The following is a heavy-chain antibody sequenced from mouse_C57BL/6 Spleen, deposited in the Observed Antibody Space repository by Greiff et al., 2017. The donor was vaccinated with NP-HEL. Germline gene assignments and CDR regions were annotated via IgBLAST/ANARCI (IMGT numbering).Heavy chain of an antibody. J-gene: IGHJ1*03. V-gene: IGHV6-6*01. CDR1: GFTFSDAW. D-gene: IGHD1-1*01. CDR2: IRNKANNHAT. Sequence: EVMLVESGGGLVQPGGSMKLSCAASGFTFSDAWMDWVRQSPEKGLEWVAEIRNKANNHATYYAESVKGRFTISRDDSKSSVYLQMNSLRAEDTGSYYCTRSYYGSSLWYFDVWGTGTTVTVSS. CDR3: TRSYYGSSLWYFDV.